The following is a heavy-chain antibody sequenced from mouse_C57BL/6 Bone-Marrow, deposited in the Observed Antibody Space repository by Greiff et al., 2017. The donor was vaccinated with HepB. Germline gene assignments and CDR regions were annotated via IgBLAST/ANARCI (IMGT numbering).Heavy chain of an antibody. V-gene: IGHV1-9*01. Sequence: QVQLQQSGAELMKPGASVKLSCKATGYTFTGYWIEWVKQRPGHGLEWIGEILPGSGSTNYNEKFKGKATFTADTSSNTAYMQLSSLTAEDSAIYYCARSDYCYSSSLYWYFDVWGTGTTVTVSS. CDR1: GYTFTGYW. CDR2: ILPGSGST. D-gene: IGHD1-1*01. CDR3: ARSDYCYSSSLYWYFDV. J-gene: IGHJ1*03.